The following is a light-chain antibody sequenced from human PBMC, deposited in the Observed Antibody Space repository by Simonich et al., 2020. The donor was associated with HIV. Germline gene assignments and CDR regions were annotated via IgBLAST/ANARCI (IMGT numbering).Light chain of an antibody. CDR2: GAS. CDR1: RSVDNN. CDR3: QQCNNWPPT. V-gene: IGKV3-15*01. J-gene: IGKJ1*01. Sequence: ERVMTQSQATLAVSPGERATLPCRANRSVDNNLAWYQQKPGQPPRLFIYGASTRATGIPARFSGSGSGTEFTLTISNMQSEDFAVYYCQQCNNWPPTFGQGTKVEIK.